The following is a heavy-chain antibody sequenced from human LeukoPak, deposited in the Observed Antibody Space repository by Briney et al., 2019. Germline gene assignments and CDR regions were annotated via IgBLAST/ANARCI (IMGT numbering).Heavy chain of an antibody. CDR2: ITTHSGGT. V-gene: IGHV1-2*02. Sequence: GASPSLSFTASGYTSTEYYLHWERQPPGTALEWRGWITTHSGGTNYAQKFQGRVTMTRDTSISTAYMELSRLTSDDTAVYYCARRGDGYNFHYWGQGTLVTVSS. CDR3: ARRGDGYNFHY. D-gene: IGHD5-24*01. CDR1: GYTSTEYY. J-gene: IGHJ4*02.